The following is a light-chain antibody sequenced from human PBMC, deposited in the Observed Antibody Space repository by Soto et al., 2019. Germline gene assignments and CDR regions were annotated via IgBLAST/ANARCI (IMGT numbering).Light chain of an antibody. CDR3: SSYISRTFVV. J-gene: IGLJ2*01. V-gene: IGLV2-14*01. Sequence: QSALTQPASVSGSPGQSITISCTGTSGDVGGYNYVSWYQRHPGKAPKLIINDVTNRPSGVSDRFSGFKSGNTASLTISGLRAEDEGDYYCSSYISRTFVVFGGGTKLTVL. CDR2: DVT. CDR1: SGDVGGYNY.